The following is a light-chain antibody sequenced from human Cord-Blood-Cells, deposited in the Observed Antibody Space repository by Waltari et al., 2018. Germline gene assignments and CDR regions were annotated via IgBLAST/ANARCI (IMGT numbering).Light chain of an antibody. J-gene: IGLJ3*02. Sequence: QSALTQPPSASGSPGQSVTISCTGTSSDVGGYNYVSWYQQHPGSAPKLMRYEVSKRPSGVPDRFSASKSGNTASLTVCGLQAEDEADYYGSSYAGSNNWVFGGGTKLSVL. V-gene: IGLV2-8*01. CDR2: EVS. CDR3: SSYAGSNNWV. CDR1: SSDVGGYNY.